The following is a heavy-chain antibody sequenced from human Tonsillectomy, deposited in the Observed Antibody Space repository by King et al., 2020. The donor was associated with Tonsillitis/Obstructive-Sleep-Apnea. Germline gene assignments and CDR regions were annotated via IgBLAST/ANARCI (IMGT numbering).Heavy chain of an antibody. J-gene: IGHJ3*02. V-gene: IGHV5-51*01. D-gene: IGHD3-10*01. CDR2: IHPGDSDT. CDR3: ARCFYYGSGSYYMAASDI. CDR1: GYSFTNYW. Sequence: DVQLVESGAEVKKPGESLKISCKGSGYSFTNYWIGWVRQKPGKGLEWMGIIHPGDSDTRYRPSFQGQVSADKSISTAYLQWSSLKASDTAIYYCARCFYYGSGSYYMAASDIWGQGTMVIVSS.